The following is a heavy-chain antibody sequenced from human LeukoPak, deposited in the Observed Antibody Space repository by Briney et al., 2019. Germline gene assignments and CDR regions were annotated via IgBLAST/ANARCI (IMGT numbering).Heavy chain of an antibody. CDR2: ISSSGSTI. J-gene: IGHJ4*02. Sequence: RGSLRLSCAASGFTFSSYEMNWVRPAPEKGLEWVSYISSSGSTIYYADSVNGRFTSSRDNAKISLSLQMNSRRAEDTAVYYCARLGPRDGYNFRDWGQGTLVTVSS. CDR1: GFTFSSYE. CDR3: ARLGPRDGYNFRD. V-gene: IGHV3-48*03. D-gene: IGHD5-24*01.